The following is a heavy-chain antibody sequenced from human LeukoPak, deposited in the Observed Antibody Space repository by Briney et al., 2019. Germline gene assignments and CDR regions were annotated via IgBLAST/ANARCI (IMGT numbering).Heavy chain of an antibody. D-gene: IGHD3-3*01. CDR1: GFTFSHYA. CDR2: ISDGGGRT. J-gene: IGHJ4*02. Sequence: GGSLRLSCAASGFTFSHYAVSWVRQAPGKGLEWVSVISDGGGRTYYADSVKGRFTISRDNSKNTLYLQMNRLRAEDTAVYYCAKDAVATITGYFDYWGQGTLVSVSS. V-gene: IGHV3-23*01. CDR3: AKDAVATITGYFDY.